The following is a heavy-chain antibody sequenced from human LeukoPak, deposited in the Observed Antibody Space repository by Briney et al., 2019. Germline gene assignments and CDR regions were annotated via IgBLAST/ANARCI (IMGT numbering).Heavy chain of an antibody. CDR2: INHSGST. CDR3: ARDRGVRKDYYYYYGMDV. D-gene: IGHD3-10*01. Sequence: SETLSLTCAVYGGFISGYYWTWIRQPPGKGLEWIGEINHSGSTNYNPSLKSRVTISVDTSKHQFSLKLSSVTAADTAVYYCARDRGVRKDYYYYYGMDVWGQGTTVTVSS. V-gene: IGHV4-34*01. CDR1: GGFISGYY. J-gene: IGHJ6*02.